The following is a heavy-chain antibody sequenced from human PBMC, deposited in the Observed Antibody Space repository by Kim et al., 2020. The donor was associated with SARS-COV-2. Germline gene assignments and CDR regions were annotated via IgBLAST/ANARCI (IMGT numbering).Heavy chain of an antibody. V-gene: IGHV3-21*01. Sequence: ADSVKGRFTISRDNAKNSLYLQMNSLRAEDTAVYYCARRLSSDYYYGMDVWGQGTTVTVSS. D-gene: IGHD3-16*02. J-gene: IGHJ6*02. CDR3: ARRLSSDYYYGMDV.